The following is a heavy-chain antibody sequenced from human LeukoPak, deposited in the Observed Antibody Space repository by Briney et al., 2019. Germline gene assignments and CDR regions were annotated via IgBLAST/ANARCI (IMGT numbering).Heavy chain of an antibody. CDR3: SWEADVSFGRRLEH. J-gene: IGHJ5*02. CDR2: LKSRRSGGTA. Sequence: GGSLRLSCTVSGLNFIDAWMSWVRQAPGKGLEWVGRLKSRRSGGTADYSAPVKGRFTVSRDDSQNTLYLQMNSLKIEDTAVYFCSWEADVSFGRRLEHWGQGTLVTVAS. D-gene: IGHD3-10*01. V-gene: IGHV3-15*01. CDR1: GLNFIDAW.